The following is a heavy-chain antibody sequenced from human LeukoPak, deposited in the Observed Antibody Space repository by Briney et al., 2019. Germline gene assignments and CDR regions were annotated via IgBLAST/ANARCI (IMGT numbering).Heavy chain of an antibody. CDR3: ARGPTSPLRSDWYFDL. CDR1: GFTFSSYD. J-gene: IGHJ2*01. Sequence: GGSLRLSCAASGFTFSSYDMHWVRQPPGKGLEWVSGIGTAGDTYYLDSVKGRFTISRDNAKNSLYLQMNSLRAEDTAVYYCARGPTSPLRSDWYFDLWGRGTLVTVSS. D-gene: IGHD1-26*01. V-gene: IGHV3-13*01. CDR2: IGTAGDT.